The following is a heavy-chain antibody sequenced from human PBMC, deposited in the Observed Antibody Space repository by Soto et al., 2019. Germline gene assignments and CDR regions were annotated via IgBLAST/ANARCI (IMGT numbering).Heavy chain of an antibody. Sequence: QVQLVQSGAEVRKPGSSVKVSCKASGGTFSRHAISWVRQAPGHGLEWMGGIIPIFGTANHAQKFQGRVTIIADESTSTVYMEWSSLRSEDTAMYYCARGWGYDSNDYYYAYWGQGTLVIVSS. CDR1: GGTFSRHA. V-gene: IGHV1-69*01. J-gene: IGHJ4*02. CDR3: ARGWGYDSNDYYYAY. D-gene: IGHD3-22*01. CDR2: IIPIFGTA.